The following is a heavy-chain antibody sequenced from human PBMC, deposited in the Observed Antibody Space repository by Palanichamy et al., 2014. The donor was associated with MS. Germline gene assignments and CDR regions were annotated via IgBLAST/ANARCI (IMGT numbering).Heavy chain of an antibody. D-gene: IGHD3-22*01. J-gene: IGHJ3*02. CDR1: GFTFSSHG. Sequence: QVQLVESGGGVVQPGRSLRLSCAASGFTFSSHGMHWVRQAPGKGLEWVAVIPDDGSNKYYADSVKGRFTISRDNSKNTLYLQMNGLRAEDTAVFYCAVTYHFDSSGYSEDAFDIWGQGTMVTVSS. V-gene: IGHV3-30*03. CDR3: AVTYHFDSSGYSEDAFDI. CDR2: IPDDGSNK.